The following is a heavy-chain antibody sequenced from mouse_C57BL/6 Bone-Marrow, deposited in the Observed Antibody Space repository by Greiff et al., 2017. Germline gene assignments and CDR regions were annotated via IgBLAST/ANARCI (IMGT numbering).Heavy chain of an antibody. CDR1: GFNINDYY. CDR2: IDPEGGGT. J-gene: IGHJ3*01. CDR3: ATLYDGYSRFAY. V-gene: IGHV14-1*01. Sequence: VQLQQSGAELVRPGASVKLSCTASGFNINDYYMHWVKQRPEQGLEWIGRIDPEGGGTEYTPKFQGKATMTADTASNTAYLQLSSLTSEDTAVYYCATLYDGYSRFAYWGQGTLVTVAA. D-gene: IGHD2-3*01.